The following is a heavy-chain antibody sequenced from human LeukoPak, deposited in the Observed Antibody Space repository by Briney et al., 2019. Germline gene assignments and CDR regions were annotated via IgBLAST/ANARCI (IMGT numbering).Heavy chain of an antibody. J-gene: IGHJ4*02. CDR2: ISPNSGGT. D-gene: IGHD6-13*01. V-gene: IGHV1-2*02. CDR1: GYTFTGYY. CDR3: ARTSSWFPFDY. Sequence: ASVKVSCKASGYTFTGYYMHWVRQAPGQGLEWMGWISPNSGGTNYAQKFQGRVTMTRDTSISTDYMELSRLRSDDTAVYYCARTSSWFPFDYWGQGTLVTVSS.